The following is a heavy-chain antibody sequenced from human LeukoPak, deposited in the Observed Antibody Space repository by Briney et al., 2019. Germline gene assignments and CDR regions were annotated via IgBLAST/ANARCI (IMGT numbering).Heavy chain of an antibody. CDR1: VGTFSSYA. Sequence: SVTVSCKASVGTFSSYAISWVRQAPGQGLEWMGGIIPIFGTANYAQKFQGRVTITADESTSTAYMELSSLRSEDTAVYYCAREPPVYCSSTSCYNDPFDPWGQGTLVSVSS. CDR3: AREPPVYCSSTSCYNDPFDP. D-gene: IGHD2-2*02. J-gene: IGHJ5*02. V-gene: IGHV1-69*01. CDR2: IIPIFGTA.